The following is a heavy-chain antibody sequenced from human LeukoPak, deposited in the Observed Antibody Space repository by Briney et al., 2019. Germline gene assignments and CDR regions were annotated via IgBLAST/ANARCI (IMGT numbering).Heavy chain of an antibody. D-gene: IGHD4-23*01. CDR1: GFTFRSYE. Sequence: GSLRLFCAASGFTFRSYEMNWVGQAPVKGLTWVSYISSTGSTLFHAKAIKGRFTISRDNAKSSLFLQMNSLRAEDTALYYCARFGYGGKVDYWGHGNLVSVSS. J-gene: IGHJ4*01. V-gene: IGHV3-48*03. CDR2: ISSTGSTL. CDR3: ARFGYGGKVDY.